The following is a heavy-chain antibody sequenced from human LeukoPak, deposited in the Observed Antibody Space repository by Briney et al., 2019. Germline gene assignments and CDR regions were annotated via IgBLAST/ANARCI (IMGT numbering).Heavy chain of an antibody. CDR2: ISSGSTTI. Sequence: AGGSLRLSCATSGFTLSSYSMHWVRQAPGKGLEGVSYISSGSTTIYYADSVKGRFTISRDNDKNSLYLQMNSLRGEDTAVYYCARDVEQWLIRVYYFDYWGQGTLVTVSS. D-gene: IGHD6-19*01. CDR3: ARDVEQWLIRVYYFDY. J-gene: IGHJ4*02. V-gene: IGHV3-48*01. CDR1: GFTLSSYS.